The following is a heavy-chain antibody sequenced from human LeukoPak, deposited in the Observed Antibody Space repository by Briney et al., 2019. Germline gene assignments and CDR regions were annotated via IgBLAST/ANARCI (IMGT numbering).Heavy chain of an antibody. CDR3: ARALSSSSLFDY. J-gene: IGHJ4*02. CDR2: IYYSGST. CDR1: GGSISSYY. V-gene: IGHV4-59*01. Sequence: SETLSLTCTVSGGSISSYYWSWIRQPPGKGLEWIGYIYYSGSTNYNPSLTSRVTISVDTSKNQFSLKLSSVTAADTAVYYCARALSSSSLFDYWGQGTLVTVSS. D-gene: IGHD6-13*01.